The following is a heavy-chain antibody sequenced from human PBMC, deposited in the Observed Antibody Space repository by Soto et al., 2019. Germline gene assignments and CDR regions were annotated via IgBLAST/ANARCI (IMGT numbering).Heavy chain of an antibody. V-gene: IGHV4-59*01. CDR3: ARLQYTVVTPIDM. D-gene: IGHD2-21*02. CDR2: IHNSGNT. CDR1: SGSIRTSY. Sequence: QVQLQESGPGLVKPSETLSLTCTVPSGSIRTSYWTWIRQFPGKRLEWIAHIHNSGNTNSNPSLKRRVTISMDTSKNQISLRLTSVTAADTAMYYCARLQYTVVTPIDMWGQGTMVTVSS. J-gene: IGHJ3*02.